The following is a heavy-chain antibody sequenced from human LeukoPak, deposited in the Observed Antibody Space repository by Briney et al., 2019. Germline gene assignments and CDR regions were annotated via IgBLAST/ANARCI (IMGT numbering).Heavy chain of an antibody. D-gene: IGHD1-26*01. CDR1: GFTFSSYG. J-gene: IGHJ4*02. Sequence: GGSLRLSCAASGFTFSSYGMHWVRQAPGKGLEWVAFIRYDGSNKYYADSVKGRFTISRDNSKNTLYLQMNSLRAEDTAVYYCAKAPYSGSFHFDYWGQGTLVTVSS. V-gene: IGHV3-30*02. CDR3: AKAPYSGSFHFDY. CDR2: IRYDGSNK.